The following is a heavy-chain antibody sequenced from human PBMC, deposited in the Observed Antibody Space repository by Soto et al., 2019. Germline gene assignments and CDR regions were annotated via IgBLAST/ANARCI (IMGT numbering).Heavy chain of an antibody. V-gene: IGHV4-39*01. CDR3: ARRDYYDAFDI. D-gene: IGHD4-17*01. CDR2: IYYSGST. CDR1: GGSIISSSYY. Sequence: SETLSLTCTVSGGSIISSSYYWGWIRQPPGKGLEWIGNIYYSGSTYYNPSLKSRITISVDTSKNQFSLRLTSVTAADTTVYYCARRDYYDAFDIWGQGTMVTVSS. J-gene: IGHJ3*02.